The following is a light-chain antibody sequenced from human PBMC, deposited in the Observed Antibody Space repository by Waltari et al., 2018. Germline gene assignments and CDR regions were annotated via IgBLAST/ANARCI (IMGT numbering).Light chain of an antibody. CDR1: QSVSSY. CDR3: QQRSNWPRT. CDR2: SAS. J-gene: IGKJ1*01. V-gene: IGKV3-11*01. Sequence: EIVLTQSPATLSLSPGERATLSCRASQSVSSYLDWYQQIPSQAPGLLIYSASTRATGIPARFSGSGSGTDFTLIISSLEPEDFAVYYCQQRSNWPRTFGQGTKVEIK.